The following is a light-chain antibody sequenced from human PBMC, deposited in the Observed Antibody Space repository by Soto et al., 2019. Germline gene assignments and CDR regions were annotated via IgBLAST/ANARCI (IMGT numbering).Light chain of an antibody. Sequence: EIVLTQFPGTLSLSQGERVTLSCRASQSVSKSYLDWYQQRPGQAPRLLIYGASTRATGIPDRFSGSGSGTDCSLTISRLEPEDFAVYYCHQYAIAPLTFGGGTKVEIK. CDR1: QSVSKSY. CDR3: HQYAIAPLT. CDR2: GAS. V-gene: IGKV3-20*01. J-gene: IGKJ4*01.